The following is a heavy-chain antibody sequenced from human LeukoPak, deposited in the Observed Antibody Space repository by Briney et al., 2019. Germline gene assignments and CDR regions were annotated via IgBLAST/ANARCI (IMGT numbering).Heavy chain of an antibody. Sequence: PLETLSLTCAVSGGSISSGGYSWSWIRQPPGKGLEWIGYIYHSGSTYYNPSLKSRVTISVDRSKNQFSLKLSSVTAADTAVYYCARGPYYYDSSGYIDYWGRGTLVTVSS. J-gene: IGHJ4*02. CDR2: IYHSGST. D-gene: IGHD3-22*01. CDR1: GGSISSGGYS. CDR3: ARGPYYYDSSGYIDY. V-gene: IGHV4-30-2*01.